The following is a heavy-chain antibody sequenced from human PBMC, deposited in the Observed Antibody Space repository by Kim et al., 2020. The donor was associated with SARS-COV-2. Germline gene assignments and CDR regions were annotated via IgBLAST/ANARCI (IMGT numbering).Heavy chain of an antibody. J-gene: IGHJ1*01. V-gene: IGHV3-30*03. Sequence: GGSLRLSCAASGFTFSSYGMHWVRQAPGKGLEWVAVISYDGSNKYYADSVKGRFTISRDNSKNTLYLQMNSLRAEDTAVYYCATACVGPPPAEYFQHWGQGTLVTVSS. CDR2: ISYDGSNK. CDR1: GFTFSSYG. CDR3: ATACVGPPPAEYFQH. D-gene: IGHD1-26*01.